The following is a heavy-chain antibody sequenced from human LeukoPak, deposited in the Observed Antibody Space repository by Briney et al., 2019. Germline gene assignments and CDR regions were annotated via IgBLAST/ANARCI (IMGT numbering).Heavy chain of an antibody. CDR1: GYTFTSYD. CDR3: AALVVVTATLDY. J-gene: IGHJ4*02. CDR2: IIPIFGTA. V-gene: IGHV1-69*05. D-gene: IGHD2-21*02. Sequence: GASVKVSCKASGYTFTSYDISWVRQAPGQGLEWMGRIIPIFGTANYAQKFQGRVTITTDESTSTAYMELSSLRSEDTAVYYCAALVVVTATLDYWGQGTLVTVSS.